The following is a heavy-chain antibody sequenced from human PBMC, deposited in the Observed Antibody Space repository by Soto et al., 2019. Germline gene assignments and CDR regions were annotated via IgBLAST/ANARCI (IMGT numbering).Heavy chain of an antibody. V-gene: IGHV4-30-2*03. CDR3: RRSSRYSTDV. Sequence: TLSLTCAVSGGSIRSGGYSWTWIRQPPGKGLEWIGSIYSTGNTYYNPSLNSQVTISVDTSKNQFSLNVISVTAADTAVYYCRRSSRYSTDVWGQGTTVTVSS. J-gene: IGHJ6*02. CDR2: IYSTGNT. CDR1: GGSIRSGGYS. D-gene: IGHD6-13*01.